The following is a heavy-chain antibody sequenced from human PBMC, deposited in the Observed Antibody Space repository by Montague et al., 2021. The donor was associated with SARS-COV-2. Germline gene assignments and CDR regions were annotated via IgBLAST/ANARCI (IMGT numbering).Heavy chain of an antibody. CDR1: GASISSRSYY. Sequence: SETLSLTCTVSGASISSRSYYWGWVRQPPGKGLEWIGSIYYSGSTYYNPSLKSRVTISVDTSKNQFSLKLSSVTAADTAVYYCARRVTGTTVHYYYYGMDVWGQGTTVTVSS. J-gene: IGHJ6*02. CDR3: ARRVTGTTVHYYYYGMDV. CDR2: IYYSGST. V-gene: IGHV4-39*01. D-gene: IGHD1-20*01.